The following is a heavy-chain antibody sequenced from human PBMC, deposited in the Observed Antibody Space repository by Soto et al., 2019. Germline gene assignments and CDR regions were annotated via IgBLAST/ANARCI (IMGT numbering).Heavy chain of an antibody. D-gene: IGHD3-22*01. CDR1: GFTFSSYG. V-gene: IGHV3-30*18. CDR2: ISYDGSNK. Sequence: QVQLVESGGGVVQPGRSLRLSCAASGFTFSSYGMHWVRQAPGKGLEWVAVISYDGSNKYYADSVKGRFTISRDNSKNTLYLQMNSLRAEDTAVYYCAKDSGYYYDSSGYSYYFDYWGQGTLVTVSS. CDR3: AKDSGYYYDSSGYSYYFDY. J-gene: IGHJ4*02.